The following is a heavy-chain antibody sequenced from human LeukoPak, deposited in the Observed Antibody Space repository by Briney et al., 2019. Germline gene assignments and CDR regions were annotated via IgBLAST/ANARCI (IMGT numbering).Heavy chain of an antibody. CDR3: ARPGPRSYSGSPGAESQAFDI. Sequence: GESLKISCKGSGYSFTSYWIGWVRQMPGKGLEWMGIIYPGDSDTRYSPSFQGQVTISADKSIGTAYLQWSSLKASDTAMYYCARPGPRSYSGSPGAESQAFDIWGQGTMVTVSS. D-gene: IGHD1-26*01. V-gene: IGHV5-51*01. CDR2: IYPGDSDT. CDR1: GYSFTSYW. J-gene: IGHJ3*02.